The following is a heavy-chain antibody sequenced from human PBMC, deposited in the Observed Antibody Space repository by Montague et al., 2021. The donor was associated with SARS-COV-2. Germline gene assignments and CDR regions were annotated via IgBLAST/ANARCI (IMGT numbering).Heavy chain of an antibody. V-gene: IGHV2-5*01. Sequence: PALVKPTQTLTLTCTFSGFSLSTPNVGVGWIRQPPGKALEWVAVXYSNDEKRYSPSLRNRLTITKDTATNQVVLSLTYVDPVDTATYYCAHLIRYYDIFTGIPFDYWGQGSQVTVSS. J-gene: IGHJ4*02. CDR2: XYSNDEK. D-gene: IGHD3-9*01. CDR3: AHLIRYYDIFTGIPFDY. CDR1: GFSLSTPNVG.